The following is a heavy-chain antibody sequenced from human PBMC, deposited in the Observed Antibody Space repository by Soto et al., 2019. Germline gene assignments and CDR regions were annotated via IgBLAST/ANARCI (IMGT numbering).Heavy chain of an antibody. J-gene: IGHJ4*02. CDR1: GFIFSNAW. Sequence: GGSLRLSCAASGFIFSNAWMSWVRQAPGKGLEWVGRIKSKTNGGTTDYAAPVRGRFSISRDDSKNTLYLQMDSLKTEDTAVYYCTTDDPINRYWGQGTLVTVSS. CDR2: IKSKTNGGTT. CDR3: TTDDPINRY. V-gene: IGHV3-15*01.